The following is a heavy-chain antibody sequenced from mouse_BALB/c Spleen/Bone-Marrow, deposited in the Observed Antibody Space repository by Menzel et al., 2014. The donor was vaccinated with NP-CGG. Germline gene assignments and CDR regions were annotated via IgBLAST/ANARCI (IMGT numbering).Heavy chain of an antibody. V-gene: IGHV10-1*02. D-gene: IGHD2-10*02. CDR3: VRHGYGNYGAMDY. CDR2: IRSKSNNYAT. J-gene: IGHJ4*01. CDR1: GFTFNTYA. Sequence: EVQGVESGGGLVQPTGSLKLSCAASGFTFNTYAMNWVRQAPGKGLEWVARIRSKSNNYATYHADSVKDRFTISRDDSQSMLYLQMNNLKTEDTAMYYCVRHGYGNYGAMDYWGQGTSVTVSS.